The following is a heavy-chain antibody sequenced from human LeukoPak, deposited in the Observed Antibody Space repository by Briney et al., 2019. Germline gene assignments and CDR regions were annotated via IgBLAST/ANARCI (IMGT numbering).Heavy chain of an antibody. CDR1: GGSFSGYY. J-gene: IGHJ4*02. CDR3: ASKLGIFDY. D-gene: IGHD7-27*01. CDR2: INHSGST. V-gene: IGHV4-34*01. Sequence: SETLSLTCAVYGGSFSGYYWSWIRQPPGEGLEWIGEINHSGSTNYNPSLKSRVTTSVDTSKNQFSLKLSSVTAADTAVYYCASKLGIFDYWGQGTLVTVSS.